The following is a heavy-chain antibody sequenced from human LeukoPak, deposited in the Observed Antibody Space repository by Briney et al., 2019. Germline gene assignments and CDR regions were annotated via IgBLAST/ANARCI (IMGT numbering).Heavy chain of an antibody. J-gene: IGHJ6*03. V-gene: IGHV3-30*02. CDR1: GFTFSNYG. CDR3: AKDGPRRIPYYMDV. CDR2: IRYDGSNK. Sequence: GGSLRLSCAASGFTFSNYGMHWVGQAPGKGLEWVAFIRYDGSNKLYTDSVKGRFTISRDNSKNTLYLQMNSLRAADTAVYYCAKDGPRRIPYYMDVWGKGTTVTVSS.